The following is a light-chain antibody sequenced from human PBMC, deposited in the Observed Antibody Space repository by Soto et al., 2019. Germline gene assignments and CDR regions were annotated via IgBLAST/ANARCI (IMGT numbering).Light chain of an antibody. V-gene: IGKV3-15*01. Sequence: EIVLTQSPGTLSLSPGERAPLSCRASQSVSSSYLAWYQQKPGQAPRLLIYGASTRATGIPARFSGSGSGTEFTLTISSLQSEDFAVYYCQQYNNWPRTFGQGTKVDI. J-gene: IGKJ1*01. CDR3: QQYNNWPRT. CDR2: GAS. CDR1: QSVSSSY.